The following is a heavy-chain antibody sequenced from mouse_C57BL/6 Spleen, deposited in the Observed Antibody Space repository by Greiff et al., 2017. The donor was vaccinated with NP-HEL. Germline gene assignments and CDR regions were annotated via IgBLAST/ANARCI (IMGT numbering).Heavy chain of an antibody. CDR3: TRRAYDYDRDY. V-gene: IGHV14-1*01. Sequence: EVQLQQSGAELVRPGASVKLSCTASGFTIKDYYMHWVKQRPEQGLEWIGRIDPEDGDTEYAPKFQGKATMTADTSSNTAYLQLSSLTSEDTAVYYCTRRAYDYDRDYWGQGTTLTVSS. J-gene: IGHJ2*01. CDR1: GFTIKDYY. CDR2: IDPEDGDT. D-gene: IGHD2-4*01.